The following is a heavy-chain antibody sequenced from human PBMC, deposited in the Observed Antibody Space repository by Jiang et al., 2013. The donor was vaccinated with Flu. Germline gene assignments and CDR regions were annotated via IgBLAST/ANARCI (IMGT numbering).Heavy chain of an antibody. D-gene: IGHD6-13*01. J-gene: IGHJ6*02. CDR1: GGSISSYY. V-gene: IGHV4-59*01. Sequence: LLKPSETLSLTCTVSGGSISSYYWSWIRQPPGKGLEWIGYIYYSGSTNYNPSLKSRVTISVDTSKNQFSLKLSSVTAADTAVYYCARDKRSYSSRHYYGMDVWGQGTTVTVSS. CDR2: IYYSGST. CDR3: ARDKRSYSSRHYYGMDV.